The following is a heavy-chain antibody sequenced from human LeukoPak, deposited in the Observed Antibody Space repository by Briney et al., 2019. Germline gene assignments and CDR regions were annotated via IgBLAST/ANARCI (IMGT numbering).Heavy chain of an antibody. CDR3: AKDRGERYFDWLSNFDY. V-gene: IGHV3-23*01. CDR1: GFRFNSYG. Sequence: GGSLRLSCAASGFRFNSYGMSWVRQAPGKGLEWVSAISGSGGSTYYADSVKGRFTISRDNSKNTLYLQMNSLRAEDTAVYYCAKDRGERYFDWLSNFDYWGQGTLVTVSS. D-gene: IGHD3-9*01. CDR2: ISGSGGST. J-gene: IGHJ4*02.